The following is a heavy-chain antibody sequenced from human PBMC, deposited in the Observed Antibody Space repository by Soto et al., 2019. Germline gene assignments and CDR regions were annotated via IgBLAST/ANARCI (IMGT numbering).Heavy chain of an antibody. V-gene: IGHV1-2*02. CDR2: INPQTGGT. CDR1: GYTFTGYY. CDR3: ARERYQVISDGMDV. J-gene: IGHJ6*02. Sequence: ASVKVSCKASGYTFTGYYIHWVREAPGQGLEWMGWINPQTGGTSYAQKFQGRVALSRDTSINTAYLELSRLRFDDAAVYFCARERYQVISDGMDVWGQGTTVTVSS. D-gene: IGHD2-2*01.